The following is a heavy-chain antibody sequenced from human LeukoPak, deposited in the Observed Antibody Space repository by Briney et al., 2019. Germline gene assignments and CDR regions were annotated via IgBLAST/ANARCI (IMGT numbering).Heavy chain of an antibody. D-gene: IGHD6-13*01. Sequence: SETLSLTCTVSGGSISSSSYYWGWIRQSPGKGLEWIGSIYYSGGTYYNPSLKSRVTISVDTSKNQFSLKLSSVTAADTAVYYCARKIAAAAGGAFDIWGQGTMVTVSS. CDR3: ARKIAAAAGGAFDI. V-gene: IGHV4-39*07. CDR2: IYYSGGT. J-gene: IGHJ3*02. CDR1: GGSISSSSYY.